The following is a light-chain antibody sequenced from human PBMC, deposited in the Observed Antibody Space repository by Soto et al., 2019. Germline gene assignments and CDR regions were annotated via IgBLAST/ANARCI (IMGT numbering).Light chain of an antibody. J-gene: IGKJ3*01. Sequence: DIQMTQSPSSLSASVGDRVTITCRASQEISNFIVWFQQKTGKGPNLLSYGASTLQSGVPSRFSGSGSGTDFTLTLSSLQPEDVATYFCQKYSRAPLTVGPGTTVDIK. V-gene: IGKV1-27*01. CDR3: QKYSRAPLT. CDR2: GAS. CDR1: QEISNF.